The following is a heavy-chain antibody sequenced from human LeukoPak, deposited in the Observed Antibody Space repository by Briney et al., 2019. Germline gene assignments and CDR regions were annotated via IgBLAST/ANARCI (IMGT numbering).Heavy chain of an antibody. J-gene: IGHJ3*02. CDR2: ISHSGST. Sequence: SETLSLTCTVSGGSISSYYWSWIRQPPGKGLEWIGYISHSGSTNYNPSLKSRVTISVDTSKNQFSLKLSSVTAADTAVYYCARQGVPSGFDIWGQGTMVTVSS. CDR1: GGSISSYY. CDR3: ARQGVPSGFDI. D-gene: IGHD3-3*01. V-gene: IGHV4-59*08.